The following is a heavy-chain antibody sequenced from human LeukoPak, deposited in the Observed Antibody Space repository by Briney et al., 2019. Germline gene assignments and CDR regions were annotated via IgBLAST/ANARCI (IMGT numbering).Heavy chain of an antibody. CDR3: ARDRNTIFGVVIPFDY. Sequence: SVKVSCKASGGTFSSYAISWVRQAPGQGLEWMGGIIPIFGTANYAQKFQGRVTITADESTSTAYMELSSLRSEDTVVYYCARDRNTIFGVVIPFDYWGQGTLVTVSS. J-gene: IGHJ4*02. V-gene: IGHV1-69*13. D-gene: IGHD3-3*01. CDR2: IIPIFGTA. CDR1: GGTFSSYA.